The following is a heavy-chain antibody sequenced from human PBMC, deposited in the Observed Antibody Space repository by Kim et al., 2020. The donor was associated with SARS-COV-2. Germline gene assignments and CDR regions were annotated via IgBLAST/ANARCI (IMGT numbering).Heavy chain of an antibody. Sequence: GGSLRLSCAASGFTFSSYGMHWVRQAPGKGLEWVAVIWYDGSNKYYADSVKGRFTISRDNSKNTLYLQMNSLRAEDTAVYYCARGRRPTYDFWSGYYKGDAFDIWGQGTMVTVSS. CDR2: IWYDGSNK. J-gene: IGHJ3*02. CDR3: ARGRRPTYDFWSGYYKGDAFDI. D-gene: IGHD3-3*01. CDR1: GFTFSSYG. V-gene: IGHV3-33*01.